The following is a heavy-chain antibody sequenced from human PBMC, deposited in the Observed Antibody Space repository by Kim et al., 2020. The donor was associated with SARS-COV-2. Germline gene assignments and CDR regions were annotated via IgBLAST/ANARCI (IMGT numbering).Heavy chain of an antibody. V-gene: IGHV4-61*02. CDR1: GGSISSGSYY. CDR2: IYTSGST. CDR3: ARDPVRGDYDYSSWFDP. Sequence: SETLSLTCTVSGGSISSGSYYWSWIRQPAGKGLEWIGRIYTSGSTNYNPSLKSRVTISVDTSKNQFSLKLSSVTAADTAVYYCARDPVRGDYDYSSWFDPWGQGTLVTVSS. J-gene: IGHJ5*02. D-gene: IGHD5-12*01.